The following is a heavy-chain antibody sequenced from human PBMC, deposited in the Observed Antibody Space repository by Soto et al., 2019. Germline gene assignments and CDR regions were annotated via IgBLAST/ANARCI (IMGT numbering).Heavy chain of an antibody. Sequence: EVKRVESGGTLVQPGGSLGLSCAASGFTFNTYWMHWVRQAPGKGLVWVSRINSDGTKTTYADSVKGRFTISRDNAKNTVYLQMNSLRAEDTAMYYCATVATNSYNWLDPWGQGTLVTVSS. J-gene: IGHJ5*02. CDR3: ATVATNSYNWLDP. V-gene: IGHV3-74*01. CDR2: INSDGTKT. CDR1: GFTFNTYW. D-gene: IGHD5-12*01.